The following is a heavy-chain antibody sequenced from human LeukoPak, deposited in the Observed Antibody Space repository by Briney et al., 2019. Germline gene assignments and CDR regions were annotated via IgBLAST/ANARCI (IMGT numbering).Heavy chain of an antibody. Sequence: SSETLSLTCTVSGGSISSSTYYWGWIRQPPGKGLEWIGSIYYSGSTYYNPSLRSRVTISVDTSKNQFSLRLSSVTAADTAVYYCARSTVAGTRKVDYWGQETLVTVSS. D-gene: IGHD6-19*01. CDR2: IYYSGST. J-gene: IGHJ4*02. CDR3: ARSTVAGTRKVDY. CDR1: GGSISSSTYY. V-gene: IGHV4-39*01.